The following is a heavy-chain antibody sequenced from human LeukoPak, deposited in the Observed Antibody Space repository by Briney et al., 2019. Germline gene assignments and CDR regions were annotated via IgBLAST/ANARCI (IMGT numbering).Heavy chain of an antibody. J-gene: IGHJ4*02. CDR1: GFTFSSYD. CDR2: IGTAGDT. D-gene: IGHD6-19*01. V-gene: IGHV3-13*01. Sequence: GGSLGLSCAASGFTFSSYDMHWVRQATGKGLEWVSAIGTAGDTYYPGSVKGRFTISRENAKNSLYLQMNSLRAGDTAVYYCARGGSSGWFSDYWGQGTLVTVSS. CDR3: ARGGSSGWFSDY.